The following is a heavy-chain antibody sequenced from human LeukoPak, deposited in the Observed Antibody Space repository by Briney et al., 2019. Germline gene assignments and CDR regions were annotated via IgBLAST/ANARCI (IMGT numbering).Heavy chain of an antibody. V-gene: IGHV4-39*07. CDR2: IYYSGST. J-gene: IGHJ4*02. CDR3: ARDWPMQYSSGWYPFDY. D-gene: IGHD6-19*01. CDR1: GGSISSSSYY. Sequence: PSETLSLTCTVSGGSISSSSYYWGWIRQPPGKGLEWIGSIYYSGSTYYNPSLKSRVTISVDTSKNQFSLKLSSVTAADTAVYYCARDWPMQYSSGWYPFDYWGQGTLVTVSS.